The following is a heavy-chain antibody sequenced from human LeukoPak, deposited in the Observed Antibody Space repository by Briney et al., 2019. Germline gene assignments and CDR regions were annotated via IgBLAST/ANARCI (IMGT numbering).Heavy chain of an antibody. J-gene: IGHJ4*02. CDR1: GGSISSSDYY. V-gene: IGHV4-39*01. Sequence: SETLSLTCTISGGSISSSDYYWGWIRQPPGKGLEWIGSIYYSGSTYYNPSLKSRVTISVDTSKNQFSLKLNSVTAADTAVYYCARMEAATYKVDYWGQGPLVTVSS. CDR2: IYYSGST. D-gene: IGHD2-15*01. CDR3: ARMEAATYKVDY.